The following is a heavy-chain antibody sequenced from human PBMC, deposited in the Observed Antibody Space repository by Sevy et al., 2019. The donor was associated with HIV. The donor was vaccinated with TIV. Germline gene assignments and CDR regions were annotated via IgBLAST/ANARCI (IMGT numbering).Heavy chain of an antibody. CDR3: AKDPLGVVAATDAFDI. J-gene: IGHJ3*02. CDR1: GFTFSSYA. V-gene: IGHV3-23*01. D-gene: IGHD2-15*01. Sequence: GGSLRLSCAASGFTFSSYAMSWVHQAPGKGLEWVSAISGSGGSTYYADSVKGRFTISRDNSKNTLYLQMNSLRAEDTAVYYCAKDPLGVVAATDAFDIWGQGTMVTVSS. CDR2: ISGSGGST.